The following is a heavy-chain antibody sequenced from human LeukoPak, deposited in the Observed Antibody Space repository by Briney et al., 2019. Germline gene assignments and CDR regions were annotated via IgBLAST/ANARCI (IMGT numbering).Heavy chain of an antibody. V-gene: IGHV1-69*04. CDR1: GGTFSSYP. J-gene: IGHJ6*02. D-gene: IGHD3-22*01. CDR3: ARDEDYYDRSGYLNYYFGMDV. Sequence: SVKVSCKASGGTFSSYPISWVRQAPGQGLEWMGRIIPILGITNYAQKFQGRVTITADISTGTAYMDLSSLRSEDTAIYYCARDEDYYDRSGYLNYYFGMDVWGQGTTVTVSS. CDR2: IIPILGIT.